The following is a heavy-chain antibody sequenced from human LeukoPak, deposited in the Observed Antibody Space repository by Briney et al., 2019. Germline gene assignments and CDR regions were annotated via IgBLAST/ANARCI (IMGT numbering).Heavy chain of an antibody. CDR2: ITNSGNSK. D-gene: IGHD3-22*01. CDR1: GFTVSSNY. V-gene: IGHV3-48*01. J-gene: IGHJ4*02. Sequence: PGGSLRLSCAASGFTVSSNYMNWVRQAPGKGLEWVSYITNSGNSKSYADSVKGRFTISRDNTKNSLYLQMNGLRAGDTAVYYCARTRGSGYLTFDYWGQGILVTVSS. CDR3: ARTRGSGYLTFDY.